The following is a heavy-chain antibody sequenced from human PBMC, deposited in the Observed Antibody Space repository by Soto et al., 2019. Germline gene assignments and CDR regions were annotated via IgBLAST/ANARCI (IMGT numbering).Heavy chain of an antibody. J-gene: IGHJ4*02. CDR1: GFTFSTYS. CDR3: ARGYYGERILDY. V-gene: IGHV3-21*01. D-gene: IGHD4-17*01. Sequence: EVQLVESGGGLVKPGGSLRLSCAASGFTFSTYSMNWVRQAPGKGLEWVSSISSSSSYIYYVDSVKGRFTISRDNAKNSLYMQMNSLRVEDTAVYYCARGYYGERILDYWGQGTLVTVSS. CDR2: ISSSSSYI.